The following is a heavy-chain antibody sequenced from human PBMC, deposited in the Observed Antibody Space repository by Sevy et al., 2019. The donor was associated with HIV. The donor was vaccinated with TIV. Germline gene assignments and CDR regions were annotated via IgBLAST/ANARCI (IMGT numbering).Heavy chain of an antibody. CDR3: VKDFYGDYVSWFDP. CDR2: ISSNGGST. Sequence: GGSLRLSCSASGFTFSSYAMHWVRQAPGKGLEYVSAISSNGGSTYYADSLKGRFTISRDNSKNTLYLQMSTLRAEDTAVYYCVKDFYGDYVSWFDPWGQGTLVTVSS. D-gene: IGHD4-17*01. V-gene: IGHV3-64D*06. CDR1: GFTFSSYA. J-gene: IGHJ5*02.